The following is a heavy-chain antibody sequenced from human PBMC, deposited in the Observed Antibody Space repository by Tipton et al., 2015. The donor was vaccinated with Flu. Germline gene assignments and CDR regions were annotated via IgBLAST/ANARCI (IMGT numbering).Heavy chain of an antibody. CDR3: AREGVQGVHAYLLY. D-gene: IGHD3-10*01. V-gene: IGHV4-34*01. J-gene: IGHJ4*02. Sequence: TLSLTCAVYGGSFSGYYCSWIRQPPGKGLEWIGEINHSGSTNYNPSLKSRVTISVDTSKNQFSLKLSSVTAADTAVYYCAREGVQGVHAYLLYWGQGTLVTVSS. CDR2: INHSGST. CDR1: GGSFSGYY.